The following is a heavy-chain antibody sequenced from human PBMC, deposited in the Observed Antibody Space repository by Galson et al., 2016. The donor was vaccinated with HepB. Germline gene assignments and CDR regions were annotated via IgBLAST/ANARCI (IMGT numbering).Heavy chain of an antibody. V-gene: IGHV4-4*02. CDR2: MSHTGGT. D-gene: IGHD6-19*01. CDR1: GASITSGHW. Sequence: ETLSLTCGVSGASITSGHWWSCVRQPPGKGREWIGEMSHTGGTNYNPPLKSRVTIALDKSNNQFSVKITSMTAADTAVYYCAASSGWWRLDSWGQGVLVTVSS. J-gene: IGHJ4*02. CDR3: AASSGWWRLDS.